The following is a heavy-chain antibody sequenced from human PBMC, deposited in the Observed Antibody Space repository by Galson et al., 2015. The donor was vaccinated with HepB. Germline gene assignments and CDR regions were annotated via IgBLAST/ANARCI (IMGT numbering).Heavy chain of an antibody. V-gene: IGHV3-30*04. Sequence: SLRLSCAASGFTFSSYAMHWVRQAPGKGLEWVAVISYDGSNKYYADSVKGRFTISRDNSKNTLYLQMNSLRAEDTAVYYCAKDPSVPYCSSTSCYSGASDIWGQGTMVTVSS. D-gene: IGHD2-2*01. CDR1: GFTFSSYA. J-gene: IGHJ3*02. CDR3: AKDPSVPYCSSTSCYSGASDI. CDR2: ISYDGSNK.